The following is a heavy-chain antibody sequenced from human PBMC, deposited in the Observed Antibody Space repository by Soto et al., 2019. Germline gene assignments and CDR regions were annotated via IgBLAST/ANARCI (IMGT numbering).Heavy chain of an antibody. D-gene: IGHD3-10*01. Sequence: EASVKVSCKASGGTFSSYAISWVRQAPGQGLEWMGGIIPIFGTANYAQKFQGRVTITADESTSTAYMELSSLRSEDTAVYYCALEPGDPIPDYWGQGTLVTVSS. V-gene: IGHV1-69*13. CDR3: ALEPGDPIPDY. J-gene: IGHJ4*02. CDR2: IIPIFGTA. CDR1: GGTFSSYA.